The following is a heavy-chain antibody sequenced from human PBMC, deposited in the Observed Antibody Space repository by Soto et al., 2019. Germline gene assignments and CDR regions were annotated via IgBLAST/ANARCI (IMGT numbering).Heavy chain of an antibody. CDR3: ASRYFSCNSYHRTLYYHHGMDV. D-gene: IGHD2-2*01. Sequence: SVKVSCKDSGCTFSSYAISWVRQAPGQGLEWMGGIIPIFGTANYAQKFQGRVTITADESTSTAYMELSSLRCEDTAVYYCASRYFSCNSYHRTLYYHHGMDVWGKGTTVTVSS. V-gene: IGHV1-69*13. CDR2: IIPIFGTA. CDR1: GCTFSSYA. J-gene: IGHJ6*04.